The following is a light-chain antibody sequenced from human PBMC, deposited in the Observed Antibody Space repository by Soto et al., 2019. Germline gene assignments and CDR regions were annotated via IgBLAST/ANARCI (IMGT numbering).Light chain of an antibody. V-gene: IGKV3-20*01. CDR3: QQYGGSPQT. CDR2: GAS. CDR1: QSVSKY. J-gene: IGKJ1*01. Sequence: EIVLTQSPGTLALSPGEGATLSCRASQSVSKYLAWYQQKPGQAPRLLIYGASSRATGIPDSFSGSGSGTDFTLNISSLEPEDFAVYYCQQYGGSPQTFGQGTKVEIK.